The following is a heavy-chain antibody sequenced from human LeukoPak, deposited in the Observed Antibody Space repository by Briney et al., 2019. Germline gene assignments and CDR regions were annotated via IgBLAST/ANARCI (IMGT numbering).Heavy chain of an antibody. CDR2: INHCGST. D-gene: IGHD6-19*01. V-gene: IGHV4-34*01. CDR3: AVTGWYGYYFDY. Sequence: SETLSLTCSVYGGSFSAYFWSWIRQPPGKGLEWIGEINHCGSTNYNPSLKSRVTISVDTSKNQFSLKLSSVTAADTAVYYCAVTGWYGYYFDYWGQGTLVTVSS. J-gene: IGHJ4*02. CDR1: GGSFSAYF.